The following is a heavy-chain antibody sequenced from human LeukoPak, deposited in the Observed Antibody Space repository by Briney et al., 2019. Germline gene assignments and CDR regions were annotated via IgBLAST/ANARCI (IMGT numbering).Heavy chain of an antibody. D-gene: IGHD2-2*01. CDR3: ARLYCSRTSCCFDY. J-gene: IGHJ4*02. Sequence: SETLSLTCTVSGVSVRTGSYYWSWIRQPPGQGLVWIGYIYYTGSTNFNPSLKSRVTISLDTSKNQFSLKLHSVSAADTAVYYCARLYCSRTSCCFDYWGQGTLVTVS. CDR2: IYYTGST. V-gene: IGHV4-61*01. CDR1: GVSVRTGSYY.